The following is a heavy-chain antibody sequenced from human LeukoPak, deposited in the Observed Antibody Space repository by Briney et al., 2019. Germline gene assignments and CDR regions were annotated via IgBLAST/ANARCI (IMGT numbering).Heavy chain of an antibody. D-gene: IGHD6-13*01. CDR2: ISGSSRHK. CDR1: GFTFSSYT. Sequence: PGGSLRLSCAASGFTFSSYTMNWLRQAPGKGLEWVSSISGSSRHKYYADSVKGRFTISRDNAKNSLYLQMNSLRAEDTAVYYCARTANFAAGYYIDYWGQGTLVTVSS. V-gene: IGHV3-21*01. CDR3: ARTANFAAGYYIDY. J-gene: IGHJ4*02.